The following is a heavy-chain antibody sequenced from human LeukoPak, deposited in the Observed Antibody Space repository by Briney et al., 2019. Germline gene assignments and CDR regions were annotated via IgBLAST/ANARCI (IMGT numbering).Heavy chain of an antibody. CDR2: IRSDETNK. CDR3: ATDDY. Sequence: PGGSLRLSCAASGFTFSTLGMHWVRQAPGKGLEWVAFIRSDETNKYYGDSVRGRFTISRDNSRNTLYLQMNSLRPEDTAVYYCATDDYWGQGTLVTVSS. CDR1: GFTFSTLG. V-gene: IGHV3-30*02. J-gene: IGHJ4*02.